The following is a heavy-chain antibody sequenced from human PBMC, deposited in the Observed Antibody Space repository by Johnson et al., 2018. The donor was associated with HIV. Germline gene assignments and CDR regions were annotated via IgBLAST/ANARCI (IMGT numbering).Heavy chain of an antibody. V-gene: IGHV3-13*01. CDR2: IGTAGDT. D-gene: IGHD2-8*01. Sequence: VQLVESGGGLVQPGGSLRLSCAASGFTFSSYDMHWVRQATGKGLEWVSAIGTAGDTYYPGSVKGRFTISRENAKNSSYLQMNSLRAGDPAVYYCARVTNSDACDIWCQGTMVTVSS. J-gene: IGHJ3*02. CDR1: GFTFSSYD. CDR3: ARVTNSDACDI.